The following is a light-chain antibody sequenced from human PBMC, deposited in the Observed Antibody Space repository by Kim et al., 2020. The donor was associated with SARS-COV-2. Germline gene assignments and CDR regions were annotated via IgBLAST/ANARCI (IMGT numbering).Light chain of an antibody. CDR2: EVT. CDR3: CSYARSRGLV. CDR1: SYDVGTYDL. J-gene: IGLJ2*01. Sequence: QSALTQPASVSGSPGQSITISCTGTSYDVGTYDLVSWYQHHPGKVPKFIIYEVTKRPSGVSNRFSGTKSGNTASLTISGLQAEDEGDYYCCSYARSRGLVFGGGTKVTGL. V-gene: IGLV2-23*02.